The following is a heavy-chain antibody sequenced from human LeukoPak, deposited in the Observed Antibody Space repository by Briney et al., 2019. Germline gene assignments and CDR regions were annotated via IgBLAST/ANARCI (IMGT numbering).Heavy chain of an antibody. J-gene: IGHJ4*02. CDR3: ARAIAVAGPYYFDY. CDR2: IGSVTTYI. D-gene: IGHD6-19*01. Sequence: GGSLRLSCFASGFTLSAYSVNWVRQAPGKGLEWVSSIGSVTTYIYYTDSVKGRFTISRDDAKNSLYLQMNSLRAEDTAVYYCARAIAVAGPYYFDYWGQGPLVTVSS. V-gene: IGHV3-21*01. CDR1: GFTLSAYS.